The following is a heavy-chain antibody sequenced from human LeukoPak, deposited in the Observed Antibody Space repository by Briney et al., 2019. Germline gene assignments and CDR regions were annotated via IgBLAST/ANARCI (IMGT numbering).Heavy chain of an antibody. CDR3: AKGSGSWELLAFDY. J-gene: IGHJ4*02. V-gene: IGHV3-9*01. D-gene: IGHD1-26*01. Sequence: GGSLRLSCAASGFTFDDYAMHWVRQAPGKGLEWVSGISWNSGSIGYAGSVKGRFTISRDNAKNSLYVQMNSLRAEDTALYYCAKGSGSWELLAFDYWGQGSLVTVSS. CDR1: GFTFDDYA. CDR2: ISWNSGSI.